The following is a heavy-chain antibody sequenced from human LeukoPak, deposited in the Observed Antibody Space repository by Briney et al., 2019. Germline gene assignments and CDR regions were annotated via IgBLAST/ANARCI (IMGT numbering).Heavy chain of an antibody. D-gene: IGHD6-13*01. CDR2: INPSGGST. CDR1: GYTFTSYY. J-gene: IGHJ4*02. Sequence: ASVKVSCKASGYTFTSYYMHWVRQAPGQGLEWMGIINPSGGSTSYAQKFQGRVTMTEDTSTDTAYMELSSLRSEDTAVYYCATDGIAAAGIDYWGQGTLVTVSS. CDR3: ATDGIAAAGIDY. V-gene: IGHV1-46*01.